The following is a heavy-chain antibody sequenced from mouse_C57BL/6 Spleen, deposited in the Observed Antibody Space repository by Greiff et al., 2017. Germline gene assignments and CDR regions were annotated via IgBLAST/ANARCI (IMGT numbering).Heavy chain of an antibody. D-gene: IGHD1-1*01. CDR3: ARSPYYGSSYWYFDV. J-gene: IGHJ1*03. V-gene: IGHV1-26*01. CDR1: GYTFTDYY. Sequence: VQLQQSGPELVKPGASVKISCKASGYTFTDYYMNWVKQSHGKSLEWIGDINPNNGGTSYNQKFKGKATLTVDKSSSTAYMELRSLTSEDSAVYYCARSPYYGSSYWYFDVWGTGTTVTDSS. CDR2: INPNNGGT.